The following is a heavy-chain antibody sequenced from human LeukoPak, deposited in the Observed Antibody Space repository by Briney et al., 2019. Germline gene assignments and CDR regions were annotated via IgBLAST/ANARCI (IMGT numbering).Heavy chain of an antibody. J-gene: IGHJ4*02. V-gene: IGHV1-18*04. CDR1: VWTFTNYF. Sequence: GASVTVSCKASVWTFTNYFMHWVRQAPGRGREGVGWSSTYDGKTKYAENFRDRVTMTTATSSSTAYMDLRSLRSDDTAVYVCAGEANWGDCCDYWGQGSL. CDR2: SSTYDGKT. D-gene: IGHD7-27*01. CDR3: AGEANWGDCCDY.